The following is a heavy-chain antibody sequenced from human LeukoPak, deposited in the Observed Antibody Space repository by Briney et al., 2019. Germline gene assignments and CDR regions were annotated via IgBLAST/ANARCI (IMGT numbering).Heavy chain of an antibody. D-gene: IGHD2-2*01. J-gene: IGHJ6*02. CDR2: ISSSSSYI. CDR1: GFTFSSYS. V-gene: IGHV3-21*01. CDR3: ARVGVVPASNYYYYGMDV. Sequence: GGSLRLSCAASGFTFSSYSMNWVRQAPGKGLEWVSSISSSSSYIYYADSVKGRFTISRDNAKNSLYLQMNSLRAEDTAVCYCARVGVVPASNYYYYGMDVWGQGTTVTVSS.